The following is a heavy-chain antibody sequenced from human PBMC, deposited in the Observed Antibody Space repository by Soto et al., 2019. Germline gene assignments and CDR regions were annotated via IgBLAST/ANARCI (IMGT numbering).Heavy chain of an antibody. CDR2: IYYSGST. CDR3: ARAPQSSTSCYFPY. Sequence: SETLSLTCTVSGGSISSGGYYWSWIRQHPGKGLEWIGYIYYSGSTYYNPSLKSRVTISVDTSKNQFSLKLTSVTAADTAVYYCARAPQSSTSCYFPYWGQGTLVTVSS. V-gene: IGHV4-30-4*08. D-gene: IGHD2-2*01. CDR1: GGSISSGGYY. J-gene: IGHJ4*02.